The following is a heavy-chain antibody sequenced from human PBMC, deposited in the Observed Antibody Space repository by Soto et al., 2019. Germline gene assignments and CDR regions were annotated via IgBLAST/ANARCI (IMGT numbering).Heavy chain of an antibody. CDR1: GASISYGNYA. V-gene: IGHV4-30-2*01. Sequence: PSETLSLTCTVYGASISYGNYAWSWIRQTPGKGLEWIGYINHLETTFYNPSFESRLTLSIDRAKNQFSLNLNSMSAADRAVYFCARGGGSDSFDYWGQGILVTVS. CDR3: ARGGGSDSFDY. CDR2: INHLETT. D-gene: IGHD1-26*01. J-gene: IGHJ4*02.